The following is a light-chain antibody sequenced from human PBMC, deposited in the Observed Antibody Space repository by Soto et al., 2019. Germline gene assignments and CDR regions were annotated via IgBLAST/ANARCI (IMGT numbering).Light chain of an antibody. CDR3: CSYAGSDTYV. Sequence: QSVLTQPRSVSGSPGQSVTISCTGTSSDVGGYNFVSWYQHPPGKAPKLMLYDVTNRPSGVPDRFSGSKSDNTASLTISSLQAEDEADYYCCSYAGSDTYVFGTGTKVTVL. V-gene: IGLV2-11*01. CDR2: DVT. CDR1: SSDVGGYNF. J-gene: IGLJ1*01.